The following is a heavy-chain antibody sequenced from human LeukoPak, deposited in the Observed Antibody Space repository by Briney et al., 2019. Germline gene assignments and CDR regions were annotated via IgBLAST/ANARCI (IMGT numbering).Heavy chain of an antibody. J-gene: IGHJ3*02. CDR2: IKQDGSEK. Sequence: GGSLRLSCAASGFTFSSYWMSWVRQAPGKGLEWVANIKQDGSEKYYVDSVKGRFTISRDNAKNSLYLQMNSLRAEDTAVYYCAREEQQLLPYAFDIWGQGTMVTVSS. CDR1: GFTFSSYW. D-gene: IGHD6-13*01. V-gene: IGHV3-7*01. CDR3: AREEQQLLPYAFDI.